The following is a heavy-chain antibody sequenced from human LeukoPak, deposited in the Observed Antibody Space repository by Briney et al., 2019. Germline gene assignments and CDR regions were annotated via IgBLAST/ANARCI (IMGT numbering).Heavy chain of an antibody. Sequence: PSETLSLTCTVSGGSISSYYWSWIRQPPGKGLEWIGYIYYSGSTNYNPSLKSRVTISVDTSKNQFSLKLSSVTAADTAVYYCARAGDGSSSNYYYGLDVWGQGTTVTVSS. CDR2: IYYSGST. CDR1: GGSISSYY. V-gene: IGHV4-59*01. D-gene: IGHD6-6*01. CDR3: ARAGDGSSSNYYYGLDV. J-gene: IGHJ6*02.